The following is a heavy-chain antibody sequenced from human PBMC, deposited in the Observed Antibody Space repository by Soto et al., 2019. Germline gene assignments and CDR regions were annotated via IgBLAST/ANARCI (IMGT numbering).Heavy chain of an antibody. Sequence: GGSLRLSCAASGFTFSDYTMNWVRQAPGKGLEWVSSITSSSTYIYYADSVKGRFTISRDNAKYSLYLQMNSLRAEDTAVYYCARNEWIDYWGQGTLVTVS. CDR3: ARNEWIDY. CDR2: ITSSSTYI. CDR1: GFTFSDYT. D-gene: IGHD2-8*01. V-gene: IGHV3-21*01. J-gene: IGHJ4*02.